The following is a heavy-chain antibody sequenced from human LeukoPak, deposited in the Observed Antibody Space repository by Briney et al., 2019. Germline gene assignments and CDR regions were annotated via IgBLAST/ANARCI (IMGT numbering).Heavy chain of an antibody. Sequence: PGGSLRLSCAASGFTFSSYGMHWVRQAPGKGLEWVAVIWYDGGNKYYADSVKGRFTISRDNSKNTLYLQMNSLRAEDTAVYYCAKDIQQWLGGGYFDYWGQGTLVTVSS. CDR3: AKDIQQWLGGGYFDY. V-gene: IGHV3-33*06. CDR1: GFTFSSYG. D-gene: IGHD6-19*01. CDR2: IWYDGGNK. J-gene: IGHJ4*02.